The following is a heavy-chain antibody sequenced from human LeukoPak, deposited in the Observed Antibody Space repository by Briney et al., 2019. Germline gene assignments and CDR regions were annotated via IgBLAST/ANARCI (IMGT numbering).Heavy chain of an antibody. Sequence: SETLSLTCTVSGGSISSYYWSWIRQPPGKGLEWIGYIYYSGSTNYNPSLKSRVTISVDTSKNQFSLKLSSVTAADTAVYYCARYSTSYYFDYWGQGTLVTVSS. CDR2: IYYSGST. CDR1: GGSISSYY. CDR3: ARYSTSYYFDY. D-gene: IGHD6-6*01. V-gene: IGHV4-59*08. J-gene: IGHJ4*02.